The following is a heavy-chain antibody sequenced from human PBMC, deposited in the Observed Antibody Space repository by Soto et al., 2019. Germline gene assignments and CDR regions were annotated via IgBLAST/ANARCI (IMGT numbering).Heavy chain of an antibody. Sequence: QVQLVESGGGVVQPGRSLRLSCAASGFTFSSYGMHWVRQAPGKGLEWVAVIWYDGSNKYYADSVKGRFTISRDNSKNTLYLQMNSLRAEDTAVYYCARIHCSGGSCYPGDFDYWGQGTLVTVSS. V-gene: IGHV3-33*01. CDR3: ARIHCSGGSCYPGDFDY. CDR2: IWYDGSNK. D-gene: IGHD2-15*01. J-gene: IGHJ4*02. CDR1: GFTFSSYG.